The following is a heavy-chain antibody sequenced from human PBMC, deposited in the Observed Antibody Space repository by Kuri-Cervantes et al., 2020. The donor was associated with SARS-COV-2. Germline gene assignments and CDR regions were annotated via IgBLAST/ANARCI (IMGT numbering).Heavy chain of an antibody. CDR3: TTLIDY. J-gene: IGHJ4*02. CDR1: GFTFGDYA. V-gene: IGHV3-15*01. CDR2: IKSKTDGGTT. Sequence: GESLKISCTASGFTFGDYAMSWVRQAPGKGLEWVGRIKSKTDGGTTDYAAPVKGRFTISRDDSKNTLYLQMNSLKTEDTAVYYCTTLIDYWGQGALVTVSS.